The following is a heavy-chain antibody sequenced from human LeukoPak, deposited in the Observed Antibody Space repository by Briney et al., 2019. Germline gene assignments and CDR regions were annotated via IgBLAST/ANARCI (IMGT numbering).Heavy chain of an antibody. J-gene: IGHJ4*02. Sequence: PGRSLRLSCAASGFTFNTYAIHWVRQAPGKGLEWVALISHDGRNKYYADSVKGRFTISRDNSKNTLYLQMNSLRAEDTAVYYCAKDRDIVVVPAAIPPYYFDYWGQGTLVTVSS. D-gene: IGHD2-2*01. CDR1: GFTFNTYA. CDR3: AKDRDIVVVPAAIPPYYFDY. V-gene: IGHV3-30*04. CDR2: ISHDGRNK.